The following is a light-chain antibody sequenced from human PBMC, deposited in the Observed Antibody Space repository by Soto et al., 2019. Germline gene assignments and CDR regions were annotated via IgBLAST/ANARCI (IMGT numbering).Light chain of an antibody. CDR1: ISNIGSNT. CDR2: RNN. Sequence: QSVLTQPPSASGTPGQRVTISCSGSISNIGSNTVNWYQQLPGTAPKLLMYRNNQRPSGVPDRFSGSKSGTSASLAISGLQSEDEADYYCAAWDDSVNGVIFGGGTKVTVL. V-gene: IGLV1-44*01. J-gene: IGLJ2*01. CDR3: AAWDDSVNGVI.